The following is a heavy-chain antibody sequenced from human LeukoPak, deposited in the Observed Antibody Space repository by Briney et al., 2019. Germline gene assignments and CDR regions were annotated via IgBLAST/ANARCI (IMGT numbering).Heavy chain of an antibody. Sequence: SETLSLTCPVSGGSISSSGYYWAWIRQPPGKGLEWIGSIYYNGITYYNPSLKSRLTISVDTSKNQFSLKLSSVTAADTAVYYCARLTGTFWQTDYWGQGTLVTVSS. CDR3: ARLTGTFWQTDY. J-gene: IGHJ4*02. CDR2: IYYNGIT. D-gene: IGHD1-20*01. CDR1: GGSISSSGYY. V-gene: IGHV4-39*01.